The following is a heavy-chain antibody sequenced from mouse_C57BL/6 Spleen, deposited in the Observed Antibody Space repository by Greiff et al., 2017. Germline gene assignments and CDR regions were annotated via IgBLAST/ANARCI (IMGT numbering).Heavy chain of an antibody. J-gene: IGHJ2*01. CDR1: GFTFSSYG. Sequence: EVKLMESGGDLVKPGGSLKLSCAASGFTFSSYGMSWVRQTPDKRLEWVATISSGGSYTYYPDSVKGRFTISRDNAKNTLYLQMSSLKSEDTAMYYCARSYDGYSLDYWGQGTTLTVSS. D-gene: IGHD2-3*01. CDR2: ISSGGSYT. V-gene: IGHV5-6*01. CDR3: ARSYDGYSLDY.